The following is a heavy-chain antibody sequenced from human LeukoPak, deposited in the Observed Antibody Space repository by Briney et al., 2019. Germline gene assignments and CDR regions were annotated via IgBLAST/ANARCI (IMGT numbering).Heavy chain of an antibody. CDR2: FYSCGRT. CDR3: ARGLRWALRFLECSPLPNDAFHM. V-gene: IGHV4-61*02. J-gene: IGHJ3*02. D-gene: IGHD3-3*01. Sequence: SQTLSLTCPVCGGSIRSWRYHWSWTRQPTEKALEWIGRFYSCGRTNYNHSLKSRDTISIDTSKNQFSLKLSSVNAADRAVYYCARGLRWALRFLECSPLPNDAFHMWGRGTKVTVSS. CDR1: GGSIRSWRYH.